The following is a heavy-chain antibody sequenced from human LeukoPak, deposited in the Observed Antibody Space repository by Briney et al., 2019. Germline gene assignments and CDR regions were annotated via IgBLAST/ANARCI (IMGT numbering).Heavy chain of an antibody. CDR3: ARTLNPIAAAGTGDAFDI. V-gene: IGHV1-69*13. Sequence: ASVNVSCKASGGTFSSYAISWVRQAPGQGLEWMGWIIPIFGTANYAQKFQGRVTITADESTSTAYMELSSLRSEDTAVYYCARTLNPIAAAGTGDAFDIWGQGTMVAVSS. J-gene: IGHJ3*02. D-gene: IGHD6-13*01. CDR2: IIPIFGTA. CDR1: GGTFSSYA.